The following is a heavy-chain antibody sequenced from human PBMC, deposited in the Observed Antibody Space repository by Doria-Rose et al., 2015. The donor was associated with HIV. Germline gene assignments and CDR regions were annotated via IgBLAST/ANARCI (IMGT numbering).Heavy chain of an antibody. CDR3: ARIKSSRWYHKYYFDF. CDR1: GVSLSSPGMG. D-gene: IGHD6-13*01. J-gene: IGHJ4*02. Sequence: QITLKESGPVLVKPTETLTLTCTVSGVSLSSPGMGVSWIRQPPGKALEWLASIFSDDERSYKASLKSSLTISRGTSKSQVVPTMTDMDPVDTATYYCARIKSSRWYHKYYFDFWGQGTLVIVSA. V-gene: IGHV2-26*01. CDR2: IFSDDER.